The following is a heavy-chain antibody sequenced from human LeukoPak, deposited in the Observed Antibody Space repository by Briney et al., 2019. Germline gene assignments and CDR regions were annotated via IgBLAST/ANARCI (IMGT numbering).Heavy chain of an antibody. Sequence: GWALRLSCAASVFTFSSYWMHLVRQVPGRGRVWVSRVKSDSSSTTYADSVKARFTISRDYAKNTLYLQMNSLRAEDTAVYYCTRDHGMDVWGHGTTVTVSS. CDR2: VKSDSSST. CDR1: VFTFSSYW. V-gene: IGHV3-74*01. J-gene: IGHJ6*02. CDR3: TRDHGMDV.